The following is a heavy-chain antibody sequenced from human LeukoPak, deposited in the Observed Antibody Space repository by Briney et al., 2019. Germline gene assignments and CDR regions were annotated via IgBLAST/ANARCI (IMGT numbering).Heavy chain of an antibody. Sequence: QTLPLICAISAGSASSNSAAWYWIRQSPSRGLEWLGRTYYRSKWYNDYAVSVKTRITVNPDTSKNQFSLQLNSVTPEDTAVYYCARTPATGSIDYWGQGTLVTVSS. CDR3: ARTPATGSIDY. V-gene: IGHV6-1*01. CDR1: AGSASSNSAA. J-gene: IGHJ4*02. CDR2: TYYRSKWYN. D-gene: IGHD3-9*01.